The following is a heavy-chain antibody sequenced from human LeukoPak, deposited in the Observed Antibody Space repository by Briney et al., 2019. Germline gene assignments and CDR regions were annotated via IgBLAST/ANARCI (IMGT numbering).Heavy chain of an antibody. V-gene: IGHV3-7*03. J-gene: IGHJ6*02. D-gene: IGHD3-10*01. CDR2: IKQDGSEK. CDR3: ASSGAAYYYGSGSYYYYYYGMDV. Sequence: GGSLGLSCAASGFTFSSYWMSWVRQAPGKGLEWVANIKQDGSEKYYVDSVKGRFTISRDNAKNSLYLQMKSLRAEDTAVYYCASSGAAYYYGSGSYYYYYYGMDVWGQGTTVTVSS. CDR1: GFTFSSYW.